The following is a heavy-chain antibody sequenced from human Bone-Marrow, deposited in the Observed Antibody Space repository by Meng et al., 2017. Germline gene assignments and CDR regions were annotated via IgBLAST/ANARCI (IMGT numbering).Heavy chain of an antibody. J-gene: IGHJ4*02. CDR3: ARDLRKVRGVRGFDY. D-gene: IGHD3-10*01. CDR2: ISSSGSTI. Sequence: GESLKISCAASGFTFSDYYMSWIRQAPGKGLEWVSYISSSGSTIYYADSVKGRFTISRDNAKNSLYLQMNSLRAEDTALYYCARDLRKVRGVRGFDYWGQGTLVTVSS. CDR1: GFTFSDYY. V-gene: IGHV3-11*01.